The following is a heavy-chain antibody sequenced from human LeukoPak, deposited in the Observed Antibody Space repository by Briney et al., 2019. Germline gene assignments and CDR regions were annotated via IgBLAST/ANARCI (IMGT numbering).Heavy chain of an antibody. CDR3: ARDKGTY. Sequence: GGSLRLSCAASGFTLSDHHMSWIRQAPGKGLEWVSDISSSGTIYYADSVKGRFTISRDNAENSLYLQMHSLRAEDTAVYYCARDKGTYWGQGTLVTVSS. J-gene: IGHJ4*02. D-gene: IGHD1-1*01. CDR1: GFTLSDHH. CDR2: ISSSGTI. V-gene: IGHV3-11*01.